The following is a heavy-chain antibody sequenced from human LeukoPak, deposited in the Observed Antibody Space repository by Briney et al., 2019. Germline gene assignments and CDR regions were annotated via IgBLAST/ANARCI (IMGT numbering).Heavy chain of an antibody. J-gene: IGHJ4*02. V-gene: IGHV1-69*01. CDR1: GGTFSSYA. CDR3: AYARGGDAAPGGYFDY. D-gene: IGHD6-6*01. CDR2: IIPIFGTA. Sequence: GSSVKVSCKASGGTFSSYAISWVRQAPGQGLEWMGGIIPIFGTANYAQKFQGRVTITADESTSTAYMELRSLRSDDTAVYYCAYARGGDAAPGGYFDYWGQGTLVTVSS.